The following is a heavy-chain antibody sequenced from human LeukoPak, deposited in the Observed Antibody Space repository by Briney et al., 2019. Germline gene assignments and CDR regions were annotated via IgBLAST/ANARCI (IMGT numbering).Heavy chain of an antibody. CDR3: ARHNSGSYLVAFDI. CDR1: GGSISSYY. V-gene: IGHV4-59*08. D-gene: IGHD1-26*01. Sequence: SETLSLTCTVSGGSISSYYWSWIRQPPGKGLEWIGYIYYSGSTNYNPSLKSRVTISVDTSKNQFSLKLSSVTAADTAVYYCARHNSGSYLVAFDIWGQGTMVTVSS. J-gene: IGHJ3*02. CDR2: IYYSGST.